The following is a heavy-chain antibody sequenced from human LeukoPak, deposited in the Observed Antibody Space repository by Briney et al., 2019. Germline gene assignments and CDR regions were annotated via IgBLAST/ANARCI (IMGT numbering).Heavy chain of an antibody. CDR3: AKDKKANCGGDCYARH. D-gene: IGHD2-21*01. CDR1: GFTFSNYA. CDR2: ISGGGGST. J-gene: IGHJ4*02. V-gene: IGHV3-23*01. Sequence: PGGSLRLSCAASGFTFSNYAMSWVRQAPGKGLEWVSGISGGGGSTFYADSVKGRLTISRDYSKDTLFLQMNSLRPEDTAVYYCAKDKKANCGGDCYARHWGQGTLVTVSS.